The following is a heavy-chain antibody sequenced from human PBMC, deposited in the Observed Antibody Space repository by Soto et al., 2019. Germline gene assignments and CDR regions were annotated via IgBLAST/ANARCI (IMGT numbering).Heavy chain of an antibody. D-gene: IGHD2-21*02. CDR3: VKEHCGGDCYSDPYFDY. CDR2: IWFDGSKQ. CDR1: GFSFTTYG. V-gene: IGHV3-33*03. Sequence: QVQLVESGGGVVQPGRSLRLSCVASGFSFTTYGLHWVRQAPGKGLEWVAVIWFDGSKQYYADSVKGRFTISRDKSKNIVYLEMNSMGVEDTAVYYCVKEHCGGDCYSDPYFDYWGQGTLFTVSS. J-gene: IGHJ4*02.